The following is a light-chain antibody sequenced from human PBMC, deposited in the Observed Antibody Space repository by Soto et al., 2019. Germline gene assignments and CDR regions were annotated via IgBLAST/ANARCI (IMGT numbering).Light chain of an antibody. V-gene: IGLV2-23*01. CDR2: EGS. J-gene: IGLJ3*02. CDR3: CSYAGSRSWV. CDR1: NNDVANYNL. Sequence: QSALTQPASVSGSPGQSNTISCTGTNNDVANYNLVSWYQQHPGKAPKLRIYEGSKRPSGVSNRFSGSKSANTASLTISGLQAEDEADYYCCSYAGSRSWVFGGGTKVTVL.